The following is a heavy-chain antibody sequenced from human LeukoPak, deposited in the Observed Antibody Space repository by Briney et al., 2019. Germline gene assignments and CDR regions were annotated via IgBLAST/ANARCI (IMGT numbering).Heavy chain of an antibody. Sequence: GGSLRLSCAASGFTFDDYAMHWVRQAPGKGLEWVSGISWNSGSIGYADSVKGRFTISRDNAKNSLYLQMNSLRAEDTALYYCAKDAMVTTDWYFDLWGRGTLVTVSS. D-gene: IGHD5-18*01. CDR3: AKDAMVTTDWYFDL. J-gene: IGHJ2*01. CDR2: ISWNSGSI. CDR1: GFTFDDYA. V-gene: IGHV3-9*01.